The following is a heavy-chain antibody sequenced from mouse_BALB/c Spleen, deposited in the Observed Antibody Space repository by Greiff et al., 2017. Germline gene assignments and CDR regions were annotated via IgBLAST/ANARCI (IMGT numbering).Heavy chain of an antibody. J-gene: IGHJ3*01. D-gene: IGHD4-1*01. CDR2: INPYNDGT. Sequence: EVQLQQSGPELVKPGASVKMSCTASGYTFTSYVMHWVKQKPGQGLEWIGYINPYNDGTKYNAKFKGKATLTSDKSSSTAYMELSSLTSEDSAVYYCAGNRLAYWGQGTLVTVSA. CDR1: GYTFTSYV. CDR3: AGNRLAY. V-gene: IGHV1-14*01.